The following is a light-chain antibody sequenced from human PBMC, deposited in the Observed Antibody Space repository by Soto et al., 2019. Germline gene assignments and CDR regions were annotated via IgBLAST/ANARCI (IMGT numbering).Light chain of an antibody. J-gene: IGKJ2*01. V-gene: IGKV1-8*01. CDR3: QQYYTYPQT. Sequence: AIRMTQSPSPFSASTGDRVTITCRASQGISSYLAWYQQKPGKAPKLLVYAASTLQYGVPSRFSGSGSRTDFTLTISCLQSEDFATYFCQQYYTYPQTFGQGTKLEIK. CDR2: AAS. CDR1: QGISSY.